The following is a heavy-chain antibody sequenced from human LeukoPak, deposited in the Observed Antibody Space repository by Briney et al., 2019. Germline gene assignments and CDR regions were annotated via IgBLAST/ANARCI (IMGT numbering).Heavy chain of an antibody. J-gene: IGHJ6*02. CDR3: AKCQQLVYYYYYGMDV. D-gene: IGHD6-13*01. CDR2: ISGSGGST. CDR1: GFTFSSYA. V-gene: IGHV3-23*01. Sequence: GGSLRLSCAASGFTFSSYAMSWVRQAPGKGLEWVSAISGSGGSTYYADSVKGRFTISRDNSKNTLYLQMNSLRAEDTAVYYCAKCQQLVYYYYYGMDVWGQGTTVTVSS.